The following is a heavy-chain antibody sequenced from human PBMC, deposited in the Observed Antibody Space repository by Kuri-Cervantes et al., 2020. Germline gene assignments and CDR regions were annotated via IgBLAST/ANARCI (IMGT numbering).Heavy chain of an antibody. CDR2: IRYDGSNK. Sequence: GESLKISCAASGFTFSSYGMHWVRQAPDKGLEWVAFIRYDGSNKYYADSVKGRFTISRDNPKNTLYLQMNSLRAEDTALYYCAKDRGLRSFDWLSSGDYWGQGTLVTVSS. CDR3: AKDRGLRSFDWLSSGDY. J-gene: IGHJ4*02. CDR1: GFTFSSYG. V-gene: IGHV3-30*02. D-gene: IGHD3-9*01.